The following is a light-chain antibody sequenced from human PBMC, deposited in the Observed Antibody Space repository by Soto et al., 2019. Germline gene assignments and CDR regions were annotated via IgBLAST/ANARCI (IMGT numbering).Light chain of an antibody. CDR2: GNS. Sequence: VLTQPPSVSGAPGQRVTISCTGSSSNIGAGYDVHWYQQLPGTAPKLLIYGNSNRPSGVPDRFSGSKSGTSASLAITGLQAEDEADYYCQSYDSSLSVFYVFGTGTKVTVL. J-gene: IGLJ1*01. CDR1: SSNIGAGYD. V-gene: IGLV1-40*01. CDR3: QSYDSSLSVFYV.